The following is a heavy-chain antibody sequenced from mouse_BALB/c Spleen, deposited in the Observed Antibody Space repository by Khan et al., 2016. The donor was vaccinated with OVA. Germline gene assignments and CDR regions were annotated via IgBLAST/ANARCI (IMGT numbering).Heavy chain of an antibody. V-gene: IGHV1-54*01. CDR3: SRSGYGFGAY. D-gene: IGHD3-2*02. CDR2: INTGSGDI. CDR1: GYAFTDYL. J-gene: IGHJ3*01. Sequence: VQLQESGAELVRPGTSVKVSCKVSGYAFTDYLIEWLKQRPGQGLEWSGVINTGSGDINYNEKFKDKATLTADKSSSTAYMQLTSLTSDDAAVYFCSRSGYGFGAYWGPGTLVTVSA.